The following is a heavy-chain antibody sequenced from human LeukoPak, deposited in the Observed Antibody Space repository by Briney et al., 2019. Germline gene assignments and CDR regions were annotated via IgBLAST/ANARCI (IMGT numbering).Heavy chain of an antibody. V-gene: IGHV3-30*02. CDR3: AKMCPLLSSTSCYNY. Sequence: GGSLRLSCAVSGFTFSNYGMHWVRQAPGKGLEWVAFIRYDGSNKYYADSVKGRFTISRDNSKNTLYLQMNSLRAEDTAVYYCAKMCPLLSSTSCYNYWGQGTLVTVSS. CDR2: IRYDGSNK. J-gene: IGHJ4*02. D-gene: IGHD2-2*02. CDR1: GFTFSNYG.